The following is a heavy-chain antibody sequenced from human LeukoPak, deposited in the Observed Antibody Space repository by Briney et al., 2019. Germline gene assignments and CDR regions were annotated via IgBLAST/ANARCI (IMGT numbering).Heavy chain of an antibody. Sequence: HGESLKISCKGSGYIFTSYWISWVRQMPGKGLEWMGRIDPSDSYTNYSPSFQGHVTISADKSISTAYLQWSSLKASDTAMYYCARSTSSYDYVWGSYRYDAFDIWGQGTMVTVSS. J-gene: IGHJ3*02. V-gene: IGHV5-10-1*01. CDR2: IDPSDSYT. CDR3: ARSTSSYDYVWGSYRYDAFDI. CDR1: GYIFTSYW. D-gene: IGHD3-16*02.